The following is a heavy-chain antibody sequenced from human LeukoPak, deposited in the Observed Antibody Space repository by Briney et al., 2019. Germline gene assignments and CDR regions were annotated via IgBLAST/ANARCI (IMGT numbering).Heavy chain of an antibody. J-gene: IGHJ4*02. CDR2: MNPNSGNT. D-gene: IGHD6-19*01. V-gene: IGHV1-8*03. CDR3: ARVRSSSGWTVFDY. Sequence: ASVKVSCKASGYTFTSYDINWVRQATGQGLEWMGWMNPNSGNTGYAQKFQGRVTITRNTSISTAYMELSSLRSEDTAVYYCARVRSSSGWTVFDYWGQGTLVTVSS. CDR1: GYTFTSYD.